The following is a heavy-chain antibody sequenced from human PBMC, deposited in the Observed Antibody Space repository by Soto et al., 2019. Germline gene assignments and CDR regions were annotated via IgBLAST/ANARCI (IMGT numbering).Heavy chain of an antibody. CDR1: GYTFTSYG. V-gene: IGHV1-18*01. J-gene: IGHJ6*03. CDR3: ARVSTGGVVVAATYYYYMDV. D-gene: IGHD2-15*01. Sequence: ASVKVSCKASGYTFTSYGISWVRQAPGQGLEWMGWISAYNGDTNYAQKSQGRVTMTTQTSTNTASMELRSLRSDDTAVYYCARVSTGGVVVAATYYYYMDVWGKGTTVTVSS. CDR2: ISAYNGDT.